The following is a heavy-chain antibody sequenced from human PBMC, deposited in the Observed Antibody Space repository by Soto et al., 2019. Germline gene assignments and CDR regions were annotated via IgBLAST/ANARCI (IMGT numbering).Heavy chain of an antibody. Sequence: EVQLVESGGGLVQPGGSLRLSCAASGFTFSTHSMNWVRQAPGKGLEWISYITSSSGTMYADSVKGLFTISREDANNSLYLQMNSLRAEDTAVYFCVGEVGFQLIYWGQGTLVTVSS. CDR3: VGEVGFQLIY. J-gene: IGHJ4*02. CDR1: GFTFSTHS. D-gene: IGHD2-2*01. CDR2: ITSSSGT. V-gene: IGHV3-48*01.